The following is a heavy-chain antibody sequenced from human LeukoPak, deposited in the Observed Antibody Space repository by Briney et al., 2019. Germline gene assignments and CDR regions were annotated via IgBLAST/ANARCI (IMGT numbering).Heavy chain of an antibody. CDR3: ARDRGIVPAATKRYNWFDP. CDR1: GYTFTGYY. V-gene: IGHV1-2*02. Sequence: GASVKVSCKASGYTFTGYYMHWVRQAPGQGLEWMGWINPNSGGTNYAQKFQGRVTMTRDTSISTAYMELSRLRSDDTAVYYCARDRGIVPAATKRYNWFDPWAREPWSPSPQ. J-gene: IGHJ5*02. CDR2: INPNSGGT. D-gene: IGHD2-2*01.